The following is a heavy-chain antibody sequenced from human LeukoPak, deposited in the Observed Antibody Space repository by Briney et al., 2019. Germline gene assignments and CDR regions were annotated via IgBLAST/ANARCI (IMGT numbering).Heavy chain of an antibody. CDR1: GGSISGPY. Sequence: PSETLSLTCSVSGGSISGPYWTWVRQPPGEGLEWIGQIHYSGKADYNPSLRSRITISADTSKSQMSLKVTSVAAADTAVYYCARFGVDYDMDVWGQGTTVTVS. V-gene: IGHV4-59*11. CDR2: IHYSGKA. CDR3: ARFGVDYDMDV. J-gene: IGHJ6*02. D-gene: IGHD3-16*01.